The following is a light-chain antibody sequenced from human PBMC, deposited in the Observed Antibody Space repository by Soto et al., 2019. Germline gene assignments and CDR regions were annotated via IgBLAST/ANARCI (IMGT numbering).Light chain of an antibody. Sequence: EIVCTQSRATLSLSPGERATLSCRASQSVSTYLAWYQQRPGQAPRLLIYDASNRATGIPARFSGSGSGTDFTLTISSLEPEDFAVYYCQQRSNGTPLTFGGGTKVDIK. CDR3: QQRSNGTPLT. J-gene: IGKJ4*01. V-gene: IGKV3-11*01. CDR2: DAS. CDR1: QSVSTY.